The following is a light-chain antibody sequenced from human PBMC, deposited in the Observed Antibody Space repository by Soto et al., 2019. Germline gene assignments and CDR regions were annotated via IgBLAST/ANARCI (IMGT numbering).Light chain of an antibody. CDR1: QSVSSN. Sequence: EIVMTQSPATLSVSPGERATLSCRASQSVSSNLVWYQQKPGQAPRLLIYGASTRATGIPARFSGSGSGTEFTLTISSLQSEDFAVYYCQQYLTWLTLGGGNKVEL. CDR2: GAS. V-gene: IGKV3-15*01. J-gene: IGKJ4*01. CDR3: QQYLTWLT.